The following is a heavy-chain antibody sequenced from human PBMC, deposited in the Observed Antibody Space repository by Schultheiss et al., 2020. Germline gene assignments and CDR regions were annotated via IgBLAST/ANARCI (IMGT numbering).Heavy chain of an antibody. J-gene: IGHJ4*02. D-gene: IGHD3-10*01. Sequence: GGSLRLSCAASGFTFSSYGMHWVRQAPGKGLEWVAVIWYDGSNKYYADSVKGRFTISRDNSKNTLYLQMNSLRAEDTAVYYCARGPDVLLWFGEDQFDYLGQGTLVTVSS. CDR1: GFTFSSYG. CDR2: IWYDGSNK. CDR3: ARGPDVLLWFGEDQFDY. V-gene: IGHV3-33*01.